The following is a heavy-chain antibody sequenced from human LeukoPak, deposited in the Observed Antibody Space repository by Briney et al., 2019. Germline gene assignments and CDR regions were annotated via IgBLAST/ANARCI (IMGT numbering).Heavy chain of an antibody. CDR3: ARDDNSPS. V-gene: IGHV3-48*03. J-gene: IGHJ5*02. Sequence: GALRHSCAASRFTSFSYEMNWVRPAPGKGGEWVSYISSSGSTIHYADSLKGRLTISRDNAKNSLYRQMNSVRDEDTDVYYCARDDNSPSWGQGTLVTVSS. CDR1: RFTSFSYE. D-gene: IGHD3-22*01. CDR2: ISSSGSTI.